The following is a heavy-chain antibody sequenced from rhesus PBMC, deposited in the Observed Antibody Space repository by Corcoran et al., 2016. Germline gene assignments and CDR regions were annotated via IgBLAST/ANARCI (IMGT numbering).Heavy chain of an antibody. D-gene: IGHD6-25*01. CDR2: IYGSGSST. CDR3: ARDVAAAGTGSPY. V-gene: IGHV4-169*02. Sequence: QLQLQDSGPGLVKPSETLSFTCAVSGGSISSSYWTWIPQAPGTGMEWIGYIYGSGSSTNYNPSLKSRVTLSVDTSKNQLSLKLSSVTTADTAVYYCARDVAAAGTGSPYWGQGVLVTVSS. CDR1: GGSISSSY. J-gene: IGHJ4*01.